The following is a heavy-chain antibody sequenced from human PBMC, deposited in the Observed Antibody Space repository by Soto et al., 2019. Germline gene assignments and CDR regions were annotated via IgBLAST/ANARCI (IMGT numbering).Heavy chain of an antibody. CDR2: IYYSGST. Sequence: QVQLQESGPGLVKPSETLSLTCTVSGGSISSYYWSWIRQPPGKGLEWIGYIYYSGSTNYNPSLKGRVTISGDTSKNQFSLKLSSVTAADTAVYYCARSTSVSTADYYFDYWGQGTLVTVSS. D-gene: IGHD4-17*01. CDR1: GGSISSYY. V-gene: IGHV4-59*01. J-gene: IGHJ4*02. CDR3: ARSTSVSTADYYFDY.